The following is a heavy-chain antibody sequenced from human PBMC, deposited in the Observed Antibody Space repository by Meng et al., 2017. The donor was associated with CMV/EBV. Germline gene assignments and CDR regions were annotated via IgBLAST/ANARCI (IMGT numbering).Heavy chain of an antibody. CDR3: ASELRSYYYYGMDV. CDR1: GFTFSSYA. D-gene: IGHD5-12*01. CDR2: ISYDGSNK. Sequence: GGSLRLSCAASGFTFSSYAMHWVRQAPGKGPEWVAVISYDGSNKYYADSVKGRFTISRDNSKNTLYLQMNSLRAEDTAVYYCASELRSYYYYGMDVWGQGTTVTVSS. V-gene: IGHV3-30-3*01. J-gene: IGHJ6*02.